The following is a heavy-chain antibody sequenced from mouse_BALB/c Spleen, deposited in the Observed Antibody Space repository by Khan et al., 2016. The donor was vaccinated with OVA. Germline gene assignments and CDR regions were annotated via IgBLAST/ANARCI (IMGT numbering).Heavy chain of an antibody. CDR1: GYTFTDYA. Sequence: QVQLQQSGPELVRPGVPVKISCKGSGYTFTDYAMHWVKQSHAKSLEWIGLISTYSGNTNYNQKFKGKATMTVDKSSSTAYMELARLTSEDSAIYYCARPAYDGYYDYWGQGTTLTVSS. J-gene: IGHJ2*01. D-gene: IGHD2-3*01. CDR3: ARPAYDGYYDY. CDR2: ISTYSGNT. V-gene: IGHV1S137*01.